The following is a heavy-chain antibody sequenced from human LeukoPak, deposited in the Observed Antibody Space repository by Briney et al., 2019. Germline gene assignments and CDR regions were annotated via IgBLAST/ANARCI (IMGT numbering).Heavy chain of an antibody. J-gene: IGHJ6*04. CDR3: AELGITMIGGV. D-gene: IGHD3-10*02. CDR2: ISSSGSTI. Sequence: GASLRLSCAASGFTFSTYEMNWVRQAPGKGLERVSYISSSGSTIYYADSVKGRFTISRDNATNSLYLQMNSLRAEDTAVYYCAELGITMIGGVWGKGTTVTISS. CDR1: GFTFSTYE. V-gene: IGHV3-48*03.